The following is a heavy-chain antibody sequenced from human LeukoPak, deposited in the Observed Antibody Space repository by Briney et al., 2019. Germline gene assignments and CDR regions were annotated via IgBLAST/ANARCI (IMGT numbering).Heavy chain of an antibody. Sequence: ETLSLTCAVYGGSFSGYYWGWIRQPPGKGLEWIGEINHSGSTNYNPSLKSRVTISVDTSKNQFSLKLSSVTAADTAVYYCARQKTRYCSGGSCYSGFVYWGQGTLVTVSS. J-gene: IGHJ4*02. CDR3: ARQKTRYCSGGSCYSGFVY. CDR1: GGSFSGYY. CDR2: INHSGST. D-gene: IGHD2-15*01. V-gene: IGHV4-34*01.